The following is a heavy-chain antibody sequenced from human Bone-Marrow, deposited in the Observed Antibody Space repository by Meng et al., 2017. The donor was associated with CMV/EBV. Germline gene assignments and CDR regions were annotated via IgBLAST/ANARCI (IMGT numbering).Heavy chain of an antibody. J-gene: IGHJ4*02. CDR2: IYYSGST. D-gene: IGHD6-13*01. Sequence: SETLSLTCTVSGGSISSYYWSWIRQPPGKGLEWIGYIYYSGSTNYNPSLKSRVTISVDTSKNQFSLKLSSVTAADTAVYYCARLIRGGAAGYFDYWGQGTLVTVPS. V-gene: IGHV4-59*01. CDR1: GGSISSYY. CDR3: ARLIRGGAAGYFDY.